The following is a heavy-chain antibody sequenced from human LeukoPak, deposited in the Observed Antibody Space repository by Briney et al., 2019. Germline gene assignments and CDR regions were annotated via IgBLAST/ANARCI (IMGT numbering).Heavy chain of an antibody. CDR3: ARDYSSGLLDY. J-gene: IGHJ4*02. V-gene: IGHV1-18*01. Sequence: ASVKVSCKAPGYTFTSYGISWVRQAPGQGLEWMGWISAYNGNANYAQKLQGRVTMTTDTSTSTAYMELRSLRSDDTAVYYCARDYSSGLLDYWGQGTLVTVSS. CDR1: GYTFTSYG. CDR2: ISAYNGNA. D-gene: IGHD6-19*01.